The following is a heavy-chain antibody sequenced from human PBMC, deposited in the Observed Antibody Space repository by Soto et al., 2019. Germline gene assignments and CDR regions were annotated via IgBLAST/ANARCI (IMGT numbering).Heavy chain of an antibody. Sequence: SETLSLTCTVSGGSISSYYWSWIRQPPGKGLEWIGYIYYSGSTNYNPSLKSRVTISVDTSKNQFSLKLSSVTAADTAVYYCARDMTTVTKDALDIWGQGTMVTVSS. V-gene: IGHV4-59*01. J-gene: IGHJ3*02. CDR1: GGSISSYY. CDR2: IYYSGST. CDR3: ARDMTTVTKDALDI. D-gene: IGHD4-17*01.